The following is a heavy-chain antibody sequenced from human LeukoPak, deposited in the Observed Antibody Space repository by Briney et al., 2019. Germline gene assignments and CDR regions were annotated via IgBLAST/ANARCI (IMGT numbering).Heavy chain of an antibody. CDR3: ARHIASIFGVLNP. CDR1: DGSISSSSYY. V-gene: IGHV4-39*01. J-gene: IGHJ5*02. D-gene: IGHD3-3*01. Sequence: SETLSLTCTLSDGSISSSSYYWGWIRQPPGKGLEWIGSISYSGSTYYDSSLKSRVTISVDTSKQQFSLQRSSVTAADTGVYYCARHIASIFGVLNPWGQGTLVTVSS. CDR2: ISYSGST.